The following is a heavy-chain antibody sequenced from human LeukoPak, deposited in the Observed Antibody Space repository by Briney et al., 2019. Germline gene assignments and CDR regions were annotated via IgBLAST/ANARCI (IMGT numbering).Heavy chain of an antibody. Sequence: SETLSLTCAVYGGSFSGYYWSWIRQPPGKGLEWIADINDSGDTNYYPSLKSRVTISEDTSKNQFSLKLSPVTAANTAVYYCARSAKDCSGGKCFHTGFDYWGQGTLVTVSS. J-gene: IGHJ4*02. CDR1: GGSFSGYY. D-gene: IGHD2-15*01. V-gene: IGHV4-34*01. CDR2: INDSGDT. CDR3: ARSAKDCSGGKCFHTGFDY.